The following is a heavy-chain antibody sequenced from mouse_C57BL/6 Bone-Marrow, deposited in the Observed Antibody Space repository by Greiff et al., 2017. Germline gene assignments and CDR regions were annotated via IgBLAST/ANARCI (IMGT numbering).Heavy chain of an antibody. J-gene: IGHJ2*01. CDR3: ARYRYYGSSHYFDY. V-gene: IGHV7-3*01. Sequence: EVQLQESGGGLVQPGGSLSLSCAASGFTFTDYYMSWVRQPPGKALEWLGFIRNKANGYTTEYSASVKGRFTISRDNSQSILYLQMNALRAEDSATYYCARYRYYGSSHYFDYWGQGTTLTVSS. D-gene: IGHD1-1*01. CDR1: GFTFTDYY. CDR2: IRNKANGYTT.